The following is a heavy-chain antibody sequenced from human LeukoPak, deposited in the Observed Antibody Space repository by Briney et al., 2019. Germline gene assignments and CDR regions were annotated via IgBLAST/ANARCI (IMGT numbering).Heavy chain of an antibody. Sequence: SETLSLTCTVSGGSISSYYWGWIRQPPGRGLEWIGCIYYSGSTNYNPSLKSRVTISVDTSKNQFSLKLSSMTAADTAVYYCASWAYSSSWSNWFDPWGQGTLVTVSS. D-gene: IGHD6-13*01. J-gene: IGHJ5*02. V-gene: IGHV4-59*01. CDR2: IYYSGST. CDR1: GGSISSYY. CDR3: ASWAYSSSWSNWFDP.